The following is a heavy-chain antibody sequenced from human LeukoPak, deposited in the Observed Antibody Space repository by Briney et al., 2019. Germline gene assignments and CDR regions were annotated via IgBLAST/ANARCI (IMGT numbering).Heavy chain of an antibody. CDR2: IYYSGST. CDR1: GGSISRGGYY. Sequence: SETLPLTCIVSGGSISRGGYYWSWPRQHPEKGLEWIGFIYYSGSTYYNPSLKSRVTISVDTSKNQFSLKLSSVTAADTAVYYCARGGPYGSFDYWGQGTLVTVSS. D-gene: IGHD3-16*01. CDR3: ARGGPYGSFDY. V-gene: IGHV4-31*02. J-gene: IGHJ4*02.